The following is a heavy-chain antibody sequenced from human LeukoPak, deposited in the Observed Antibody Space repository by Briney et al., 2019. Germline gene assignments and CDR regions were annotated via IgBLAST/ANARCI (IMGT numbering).Heavy chain of an antibody. Sequence: GASVKVSCKASGYTFTSYAMHWVRQAPGQRLEWMGWINAGNGNTKYSQKFQGRVTITADESTSTAYMELSSLRSEDTAVYYCARDFGGAYGDYVSDYWGQGTLVTVSS. D-gene: IGHD4-17*01. CDR1: GYTFTSYA. CDR2: INAGNGNT. V-gene: IGHV1-3*01. CDR3: ARDFGGAYGDYVSDY. J-gene: IGHJ4*02.